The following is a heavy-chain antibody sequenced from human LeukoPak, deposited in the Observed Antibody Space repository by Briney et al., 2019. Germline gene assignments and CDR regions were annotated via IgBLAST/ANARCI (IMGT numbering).Heavy chain of an antibody. V-gene: IGHV4-59*01. J-gene: IGHJ6*03. D-gene: IGHD5-12*01. CDR1: GGSFSGYY. CDR3: ARTTEGYVRGPGYSYYYYMDV. CDR2: IYYSGST. Sequence: SETLSLTCAVYGGSFSGYYWSWIRQPPGKGLEWIGYIYYSGSTHYNPSLKGRVTISVDTSKNQFSLKLRSVTAADTAVYYCARTTEGYVRGPGYSYYYYMDVWGKGTTVTISS.